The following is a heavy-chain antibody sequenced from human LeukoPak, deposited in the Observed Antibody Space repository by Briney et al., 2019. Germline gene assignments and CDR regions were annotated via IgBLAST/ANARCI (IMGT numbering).Heavy chain of an antibody. CDR3: ARLNVVKSFDY. Sequence: ASVKVSRKASGGTFSSYAISWVRQAPGQGLAGMGWISAYNGNTNYAQKLQGRVTMTTDTSTSTAYMELRSLRSDDTAVYYCARLNVVKSFDYWGQGTLVTVSS. CDR2: ISAYNGNT. D-gene: IGHD4-23*01. J-gene: IGHJ4*02. CDR1: GGTFSSYA. V-gene: IGHV1-18*01.